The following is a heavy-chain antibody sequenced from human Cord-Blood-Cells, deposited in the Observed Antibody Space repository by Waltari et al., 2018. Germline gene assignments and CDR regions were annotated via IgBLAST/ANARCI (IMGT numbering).Heavy chain of an antibody. V-gene: IGHV4-38-2*02. Sequence: QVQLQESGPGLVKPSETLSLTCTVSGYSISSGYYWGWIRQPPGKGLEWIGSIYHSGSTYYNPALKSRVTISVDTSKNQFSLKLSSVTAADTAVYYCARGVVVVPAAVYNWFDPWGQGTLVTVSS. D-gene: IGHD2-2*01. CDR2: IYHSGST. J-gene: IGHJ5*02. CDR3: ARGVVVVPAAVYNWFDP. CDR1: GYSISSGYY.